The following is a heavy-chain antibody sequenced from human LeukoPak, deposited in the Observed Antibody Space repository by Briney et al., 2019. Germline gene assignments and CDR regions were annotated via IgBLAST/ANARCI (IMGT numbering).Heavy chain of an antibody. J-gene: IGHJ4*02. CDR2: IRKEGSNK. CDR1: GFTFSIYG. D-gene: IGHD6-19*01. CDR3: AKPAAGYSSGWYDGPYYFDC. Sequence: GGPRKLSCAASGFTFSIYGMHWFRQAPGKGPEGVAFIRKEGSNKYYADSVKGRFTISRDNPKNTLYLQMNSLRAGDTAVYYCAKPAAGYSSGWYDGPYYFDCWGQGTLVTVSS. V-gene: IGHV3-30*02.